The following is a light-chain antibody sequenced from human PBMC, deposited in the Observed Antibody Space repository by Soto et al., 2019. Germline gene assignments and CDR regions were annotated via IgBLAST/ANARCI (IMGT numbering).Light chain of an antibody. J-gene: IGLJ1*01. CDR1: SSDVGGYNY. Sequence: QSALTQPASVSGSPGQSITISCTGTSSDVGGYNYVSWYQQHPGKAPKLMIYAVSNRPSGVSNRFSGSKSGNTASLTISGLQADDEADYYCSSYTSSSTLYVFGTGTKVTVL. CDR3: SSYTSSSTLYV. CDR2: AVS. V-gene: IGLV2-14*01.